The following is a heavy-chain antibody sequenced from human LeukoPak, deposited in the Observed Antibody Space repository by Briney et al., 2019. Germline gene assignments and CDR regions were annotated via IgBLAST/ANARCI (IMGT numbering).Heavy chain of an antibody. CDR1: GFTFNNFA. CDR2: ISDDDKTT. V-gene: IGHV3-23*01. J-gene: IGHJ4*02. Sequence: PGGCLRLSCAASGFTFNNFAMNWVRQAPGKGLEWVSVISDDDKTTHYADSVKGRVSISRDNSKNTLYLQMNSLRAEDTALYYCAKALYSSSGPQIGYWGQGTPVTVSS. D-gene: IGHD6-13*01. CDR3: AKALYSSSGPQIGY.